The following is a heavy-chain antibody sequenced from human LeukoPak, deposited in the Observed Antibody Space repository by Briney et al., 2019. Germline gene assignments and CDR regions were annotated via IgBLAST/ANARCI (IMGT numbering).Heavy chain of an antibody. J-gene: IGHJ6*02. D-gene: IGHD1-1*01. V-gene: IGHV3-30*03. CDR1: GFTFSSYG. Sequence: GGSLRLFCAASGFTFSSYGMHWVRQAPGKGLEWVAVISYDGSNKYYADSVKGRFTNSRDNSKNTLYLQMNSLRAEDTAVYYCVVEPRYCYYGMDVWGQGTTVTVSS. CDR3: VVEPRYCYYGMDV. CDR2: ISYDGSNK.